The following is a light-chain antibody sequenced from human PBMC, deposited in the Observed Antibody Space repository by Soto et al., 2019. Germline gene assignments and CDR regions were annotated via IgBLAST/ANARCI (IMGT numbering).Light chain of an antibody. CDR1: QSVSSG. Sequence: EIVLPQSRGTLSLSPAGRVSLSCRASQSVSSGLAWYQQKPGQAHRLLIYDASNRATGIPARFSGSGSGTDFTLTISSLEPEDFAVYYCQKRSNWPQTVGKGNKVDIK. J-gene: IGKJ1*01. CDR3: QKRSNWPQT. CDR2: DAS. V-gene: IGKV3-11*01.